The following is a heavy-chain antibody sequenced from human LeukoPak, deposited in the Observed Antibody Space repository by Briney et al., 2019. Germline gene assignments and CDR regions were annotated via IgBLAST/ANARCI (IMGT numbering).Heavy chain of an antibody. V-gene: IGHV1-18*01. CDR3: ARLRGYCSSTSCYTPLYFDY. CDR2: ISAYNGNT. Sequence: ASVKVSCKASGYTFTSYGISWVRQAPGQGLEWMGWISAYNGNTNYAQKLQGRVTITADKSTSTAYMELSSLRSEDTAVYYCARLRGYCSSTSCYTPLYFDYWGQGTLVTVSS. CDR1: GYTFTSYG. J-gene: IGHJ4*02. D-gene: IGHD2-2*02.